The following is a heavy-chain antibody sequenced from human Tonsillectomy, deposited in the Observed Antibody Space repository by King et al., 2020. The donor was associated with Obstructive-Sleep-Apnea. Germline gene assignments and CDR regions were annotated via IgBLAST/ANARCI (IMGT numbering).Heavy chain of an antibody. Sequence: VQLQQWGAGLLKPSETLSLTCAVYVGSFSDYYWSWIRQPPGKGLEWIGEVNHSGSTNYSPSLKSRVTISVDMSKNQFSLKLNSVTAADTAVYYCARGSGAADVNWFDPWGQGALVTVSS. CDR1: VGSFSDYY. CDR2: VNHSGST. CDR3: ARGSGAADVNWFDP. J-gene: IGHJ5*02. D-gene: IGHD6-13*01. V-gene: IGHV4-34*01.